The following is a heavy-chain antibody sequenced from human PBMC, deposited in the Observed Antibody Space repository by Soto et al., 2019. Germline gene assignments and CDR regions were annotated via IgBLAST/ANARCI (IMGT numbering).Heavy chain of an antibody. Sequence: PGGSLRLSCAASGFTFSSYDMNWVRQALGKGLEWVSAISSNSSNTYHADSVKGRFTISRDNSKNTLFLQMNSLRAEDTAVYYCATGRSSWYYLEYWGQGTLVTVSS. J-gene: IGHJ4*02. CDR2: ISSNSSNT. D-gene: IGHD6-13*01. CDR3: ATGRSSWYYLEY. V-gene: IGHV3-23*01. CDR1: GFTFSSYD.